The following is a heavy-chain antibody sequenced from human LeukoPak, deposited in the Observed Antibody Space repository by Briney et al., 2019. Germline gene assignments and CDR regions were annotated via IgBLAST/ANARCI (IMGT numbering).Heavy chain of an antibody. J-gene: IGHJ4*02. CDR3: AKDSCSGGSCYSG. V-gene: IGHV3-23*01. CDR1: GFTFSSYA. CDR2: ISGSGGST. D-gene: IGHD2-15*01. Sequence: SGGSLRLSCAASGFTFSSYAMSWVRQAPGKGLEWVSAISGSGGSTYYADSVKGRFTISRDNSKNTPYLQMNSLRAEDTAVYYCAKDSCSGGSCYSGWGQGTLVTVSS.